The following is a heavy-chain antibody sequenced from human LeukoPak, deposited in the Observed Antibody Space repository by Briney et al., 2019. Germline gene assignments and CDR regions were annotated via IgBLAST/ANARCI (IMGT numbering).Heavy chain of an antibody. CDR2: IKQDGSEK. CDR3: ARDHLNLWSGSGWFDP. V-gene: IGHV3-7*01. CDR1: GFTFSSYW. Sequence: GGSLRLSCAASGFTFSSYWMSWVRQAPGKGLEWVANIKQDGSEKYYVDSVKGRFTISRDNAKNSLYLQMNSLRAEDTAVYYCARDHLNLWSGSGWFDPWGQGTLVTVSS. D-gene: IGHD1-14*01. J-gene: IGHJ5*02.